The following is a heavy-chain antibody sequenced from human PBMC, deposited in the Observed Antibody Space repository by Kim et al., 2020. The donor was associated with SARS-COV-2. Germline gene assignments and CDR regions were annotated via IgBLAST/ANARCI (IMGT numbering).Heavy chain of an antibody. V-gene: IGHV3-30*04. CDR1: GFTFSSYS. CDR3: AREDSSSWIH. Sequence: GGSLRLSCAASGFTFSSYSMHWVRQAPGKGLEWVAVISYDGSNKYYADSVKGRFTISRDNSKNTLYLQMNSLRAEDTAVYYCAREDSSSWIHWGQGTLVTVSS. J-gene: IGHJ4*02. CDR2: ISYDGSNK. D-gene: IGHD6-13*01.